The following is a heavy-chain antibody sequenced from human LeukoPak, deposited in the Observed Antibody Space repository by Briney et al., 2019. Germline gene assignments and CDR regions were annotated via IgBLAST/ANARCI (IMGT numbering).Heavy chain of an antibody. V-gene: IGHV5-51*03. CDR3: ARLPIGYCSGGSCYDWFDP. Sequence: GESLTISCTGSGYSFTSYWIGWVRQTPGKGLEWMGIIYPGDSDTRYSPSFQGQVTISADKSISTAYLQWSSLKASDTAMYYCARLPIGYCSGGSCYDWFDPWGQGTLVTVSS. J-gene: IGHJ5*02. D-gene: IGHD2-15*01. CDR2: IYPGDSDT. CDR1: GYSFTSYW.